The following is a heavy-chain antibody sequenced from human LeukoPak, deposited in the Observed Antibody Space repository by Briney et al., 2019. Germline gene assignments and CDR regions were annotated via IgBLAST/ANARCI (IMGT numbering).Heavy chain of an antibody. CDR2: IYYSGST. Sequence: PSETLSLTCTVSGGSISSGDYYWSWIRQPPGKGLEWIGYIYYSGSTYYNPSLKSRVTISVDRSKNQFSLKLSSVTAAGTAVYYCARERGSSTLDYWGQGTLVTVSS. V-gene: IGHV4-30-4*01. CDR3: ARERGSSTLDY. J-gene: IGHJ4*02. CDR1: GGSISSGDYY. D-gene: IGHD6-6*01.